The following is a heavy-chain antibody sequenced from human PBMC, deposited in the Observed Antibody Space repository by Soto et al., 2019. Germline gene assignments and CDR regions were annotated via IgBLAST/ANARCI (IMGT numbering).Heavy chain of an antibody. CDR1: GYSFNNYW. V-gene: IGHV5-51*01. D-gene: IGHD6-19*01. CDR2: IYLADSDT. Sequence: GESLKISCQGSGYSFNNYWIGWVRQMPGKGLEWMGIIYLADSDTTYSPSFQGQVTISADKSISTAYLQWSSLKASDTAIHYCARRNSGWYSFDYWGQGTLVTVSS. J-gene: IGHJ4*02. CDR3: ARRNSGWYSFDY.